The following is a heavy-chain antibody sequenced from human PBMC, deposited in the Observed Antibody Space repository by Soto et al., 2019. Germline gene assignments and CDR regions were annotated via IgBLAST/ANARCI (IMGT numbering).Heavy chain of an antibody. V-gene: IGHV4-31*03. Sequence: QVQLQESGPGLVKPSQTLSLTCTVSGGSISSGGYYWSWIRQHPGKGLEWIGYIYYSGSTYYNPSLKRRFTISVDTSKNQFSLKLSSVTAADTAVYYCARDRGQQLAYYYYGMAVWGQGTTVTVSS. CDR1: GGSISSGGYY. D-gene: IGHD6-13*01. CDR2: IYYSGST. J-gene: IGHJ6*02. CDR3: ARDRGQQLAYYYYGMAV.